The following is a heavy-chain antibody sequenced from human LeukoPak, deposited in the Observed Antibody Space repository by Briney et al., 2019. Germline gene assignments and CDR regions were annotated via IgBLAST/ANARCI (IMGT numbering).Heavy chain of an antibody. CDR1: GFTFSSYS. V-gene: IGHV3-21*01. CDR3: ARDGNGDPFDY. CDR2: ISSSSSYI. J-gene: IGHJ4*02. D-gene: IGHD4-17*01. Sequence: SGGSLRLSCAASGFTFSSYSMNWVRQAPGKGLEWVSSISSSSSYIYYADSVKGRFTISRDNAKNSLYLQMYSLRAEDTAVYYCARDGNGDPFDYWGQGTLVTVSS.